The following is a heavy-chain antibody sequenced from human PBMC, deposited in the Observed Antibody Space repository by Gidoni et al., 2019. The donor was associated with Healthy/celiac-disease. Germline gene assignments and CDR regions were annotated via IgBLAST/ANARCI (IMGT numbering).Heavy chain of an antibody. J-gene: IGHJ6*02. D-gene: IGHD1-26*01. CDR2: ISYDGSNK. V-gene: IGHV3-30-3*01. CDR3: ARAQGAGAIRKYYYYGMDV. Sequence: GLEWVAVISYDGSNKYYADSVKGRVTISRDNSKNTLYLQMNSLRAGDTAVYDCARAQGAGAIRKYYYYGMDVWGQGTTVTVSS.